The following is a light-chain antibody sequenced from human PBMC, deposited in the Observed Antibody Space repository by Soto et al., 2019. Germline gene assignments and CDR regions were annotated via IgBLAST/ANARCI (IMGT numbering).Light chain of an antibody. V-gene: IGLV2-8*01. J-gene: IGLJ1*01. CDR1: SSDVGGYNY. Sequence: QSVLTQPPSASGSPGQSVTISCTGTSSDVGGYNYVYWYQQHPGKAPKLMIYEVSKRPSGVPDRFSGSKSGNTASLTVSGLQAEDEADYYCSSYSGSNNWASDVFGTGTKVTVL. CDR2: EVS. CDR3: SSYSGSNNWASDV.